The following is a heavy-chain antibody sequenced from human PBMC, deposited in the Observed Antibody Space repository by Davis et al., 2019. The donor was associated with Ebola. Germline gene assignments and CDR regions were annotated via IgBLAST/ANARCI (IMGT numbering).Heavy chain of an antibody. CDR1: GGTFSSYA. V-gene: IGHV1-69*06. D-gene: IGHD4-17*01. CDR3: ARGTTVTTNFDY. Sequence: AASVKVSCKASGGTFSSYAISWVRQAPGQGLEWMGGIIPIFGTANYAQKFQGRVTITADKSTSTAYMELSSLRSEDTAVYYCARGTTVTTNFDYWGQGTLVTVSS. CDR2: IIPIFGTA. J-gene: IGHJ4*02.